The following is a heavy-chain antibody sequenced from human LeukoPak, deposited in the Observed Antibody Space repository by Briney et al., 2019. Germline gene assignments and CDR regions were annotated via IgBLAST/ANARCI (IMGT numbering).Heavy chain of an antibody. CDR3: ARAAMVRGVTDFDY. CDR2: ISYDGSIK. Sequence: GGSLRLSCAASGFTFSSYEMNWVRQAPGKGLEWVAIISYDGSIKNYADSVKGRFTISRDNSKNTLYLQMNSLRAEDTAVYYCARAAMVRGVTDFDYWGQGTLVTVSS. CDR1: GFTFSSYE. V-gene: IGHV3-30*03. J-gene: IGHJ4*02. D-gene: IGHD3-10*01.